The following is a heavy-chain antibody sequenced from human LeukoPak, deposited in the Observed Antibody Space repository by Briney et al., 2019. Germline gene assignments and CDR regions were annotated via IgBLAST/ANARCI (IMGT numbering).Heavy chain of an antibody. V-gene: IGHV1-18*01. Sequence: ASVKVSCKAPGYTFTSYGISWVRQAPGQGLEWMGWISAYNGNTNYAQKLQGRVTMTTDTSTSTAYMELRSLRSDDTAVYYCARTESGYSYGYTYYYYGMDVWGQGTTVTVSS. D-gene: IGHD5-18*01. CDR1: GYTFTSYG. CDR2: ISAYNGNT. J-gene: IGHJ6*02. CDR3: ARTESGYSYGYTYYYYGMDV.